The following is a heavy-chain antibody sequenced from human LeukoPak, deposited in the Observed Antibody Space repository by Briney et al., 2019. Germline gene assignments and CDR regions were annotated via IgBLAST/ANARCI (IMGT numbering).Heavy chain of an antibody. Sequence: ASVKVSCKASGYTFTGYFLHWVRQAPGQGLEWMGWINPNSGGTNYAQNFQGRVTMTRDTSISTAYMELSSLRSDDMAVYYCARGDYGDYVIYWGQGTLVTVSS. CDR3: ARGDYGDYVIY. CDR2: INPNSGGT. V-gene: IGHV1-2*02. D-gene: IGHD4-17*01. CDR1: GYTFTGYF. J-gene: IGHJ4*02.